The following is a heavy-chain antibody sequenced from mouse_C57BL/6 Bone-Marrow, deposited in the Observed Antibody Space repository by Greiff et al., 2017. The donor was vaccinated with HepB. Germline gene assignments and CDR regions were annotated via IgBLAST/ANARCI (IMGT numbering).Heavy chain of an antibody. CDR1: GFTFSDYY. V-gene: IGHV5-12*01. CDR2: ISNGGGST. J-gene: IGHJ4*01. D-gene: IGHD2-5*01. CDR3: ARRGDYSNYDAMDY. Sequence: EVKLMESGGGLVQPGGSLKLSCAASGFTFSDYYMYWVRQTPEKRLEWVAYISNGGGSTYYPDTVKGRFTISRDNAKNTLYLQMSRLKSEDTAMYYCARRGDYSNYDAMDYWGQGASVTVSS.